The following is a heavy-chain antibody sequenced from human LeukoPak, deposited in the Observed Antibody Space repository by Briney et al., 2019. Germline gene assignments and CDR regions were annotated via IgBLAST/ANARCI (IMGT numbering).Heavy chain of an antibody. CDR2: INTNTGNP. Sequence: ASVKVSCKASGYTFTSYAMNWVRQAPGQGLEWMGWINTNTGNPTYAQGFTGRFVFSLDTSVSTAYLQISSLKAEDTAVYYCARGSSRLLWFGVISYYYYMDVWGKGTTVTISS. D-gene: IGHD3-10*01. CDR3: ARGSSRLLWFGVISYYYYMDV. CDR1: GYTFTSYA. V-gene: IGHV7-4-1*02. J-gene: IGHJ6*03.